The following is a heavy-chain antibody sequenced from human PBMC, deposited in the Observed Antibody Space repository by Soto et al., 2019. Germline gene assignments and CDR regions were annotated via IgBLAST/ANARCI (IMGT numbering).Heavy chain of an antibody. V-gene: IGHV3-30*18. CDR2: ISYDGSNK. J-gene: IGHJ4*02. Sequence: QVQLVESGGGVVQPGRSLRLSCAASGFTFSSYGMHWVRQAPGKGLEWVAVISYDGSNKYYADSVKGRFTISRDNSKNTLYLQMNSLRAEDTAVYHCAKDEAGAIDYWGQGTLVTVSS. D-gene: IGHD1-26*01. CDR3: AKDEAGAIDY. CDR1: GFTFSSYG.